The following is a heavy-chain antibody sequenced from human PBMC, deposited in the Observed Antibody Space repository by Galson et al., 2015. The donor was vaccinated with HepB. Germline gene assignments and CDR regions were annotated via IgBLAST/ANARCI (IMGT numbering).Heavy chain of an antibody. D-gene: IGHD6-13*01. V-gene: IGHV3-30*04. CDR1: GFTFHTHT. CDR2: ISYDGSQR. CDR3: ARSYSSSWHRFDI. J-gene: IGHJ4*02. Sequence: FLRLSCAAYGFTFHTHTFHWVRQAPGEGLEWVAVISYDGSQRYYTDSVRGRFTISRDNSMNTLYLEMNSLRPEDTAVYYCARSYSSSWHRFDIWGQGTLVTVSS.